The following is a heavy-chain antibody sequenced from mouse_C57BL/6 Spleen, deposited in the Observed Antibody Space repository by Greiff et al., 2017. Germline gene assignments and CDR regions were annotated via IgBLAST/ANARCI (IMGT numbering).Heavy chain of an antibody. CDR2: ISSGSSTI. Sequence: EVKLVESGGGLVKPGGSLKLSCAASGFTFSDYGMHWVRQAPEKGLEWVAYISSGSSTIYYADTVKGRFTISRDNAKNTLFLQMTSLGSEDTAMYFCARGGGNYWYFDVWGTGTTVTVSS. CDR1: GFTFSDYG. D-gene: IGHD2-1*01. CDR3: ARGGGNYWYFDV. V-gene: IGHV5-17*01. J-gene: IGHJ1*03.